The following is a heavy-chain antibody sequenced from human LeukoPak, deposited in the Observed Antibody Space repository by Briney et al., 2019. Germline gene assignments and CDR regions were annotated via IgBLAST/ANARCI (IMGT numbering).Heavy chain of an antibody. J-gene: IGHJ4*02. CDR1: GYTLTSYD. V-gene: IGHV1-8*01. CDR3: TRETSSRYFDY. Sequence: GASVKVSCKASGYTLTSYDINWVRQATGQGLEWMGWMNPNSGRTGYVQNFQGRITITRNTSISTAYMELSSLRSEDTAVYYCTRETSSRYFDYWGQGTLVTVSS. CDR2: MNPNSGRT.